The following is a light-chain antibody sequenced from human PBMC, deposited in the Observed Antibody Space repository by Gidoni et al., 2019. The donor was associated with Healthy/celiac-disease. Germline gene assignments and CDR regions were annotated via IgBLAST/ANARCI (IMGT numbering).Light chain of an antibody. CDR2: DAS. J-gene: IGKJ2*01. Sequence: IVFTQSPATLSLSPGERATLSCRASQSVSSYLAWYQQKSGQAPRPLIYDASNRATGIPARFSGSGSGTDFTLTISSLEPEDFAVYYCQQRSNWPPYTFGQGTKLEIK. V-gene: IGKV3-11*01. CDR1: QSVSSY. CDR3: QQRSNWPPYT.